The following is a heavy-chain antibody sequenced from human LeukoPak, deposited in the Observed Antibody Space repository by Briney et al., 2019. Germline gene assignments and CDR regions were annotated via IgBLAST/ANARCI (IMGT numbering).Heavy chain of an antibody. J-gene: IGHJ5*02. CDR2: MNPNSGNT. CDR3: ARDLHAGRTFDP. Sequence: ASVKVSCKASGYTFTNYNITWVRQATGQGLEWLGWMNPNSGNTGSAQKFQGRVTMTSKTSINTAYMELSSLRSEDTAVYYCARDLHAGRTFDPWGQGTLVTVSS. D-gene: IGHD1-7*01. V-gene: IGHV1-8*01. CDR1: GYTFTNYN.